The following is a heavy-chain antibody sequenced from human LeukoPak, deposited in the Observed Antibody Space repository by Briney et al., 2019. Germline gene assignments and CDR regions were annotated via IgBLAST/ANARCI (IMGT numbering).Heavy chain of an antibody. Sequence: GESLRISCKGSGYSFTSYWIGWVRQMPGKGLEWMGIIYPGDSDTRYSPSFQGQVTISADKSISTAYLQWSSLKASDTAMYYCASGRRGAVAGTGELFDYWGQGTLVTVSS. CDR2: IYPGDSDT. CDR3: ASGRRGAVAGTGELFDY. J-gene: IGHJ4*02. CDR1: GYSFTSYW. V-gene: IGHV5-51*01. D-gene: IGHD6-19*01.